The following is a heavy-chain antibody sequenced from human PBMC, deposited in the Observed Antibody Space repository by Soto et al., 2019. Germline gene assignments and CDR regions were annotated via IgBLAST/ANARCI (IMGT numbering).Heavy chain of an antibody. CDR1: GFTFSSYG. CDR3: AKGSHSPQFGY. J-gene: IGHJ4*02. D-gene: IGHD1-26*01. CDR2: ISYDGSNK. V-gene: IGHV3-30*18. Sequence: PGGSLRLACAASGFTFSSYGMHWVRQAPGKGLEWVAVISYDGSNKYYADSVKGRFTISRDNSKNTLYLQMNSLRAEDTAVYYCAKGSHSPQFGYWGQGTLVTVSS.